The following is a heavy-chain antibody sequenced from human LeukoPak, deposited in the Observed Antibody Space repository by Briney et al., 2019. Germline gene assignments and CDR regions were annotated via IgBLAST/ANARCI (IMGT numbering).Heavy chain of an antibody. CDR3: ARYCSGVNCYSSFDY. J-gene: IGHJ4*02. CDR1: GYTFSGNY. Sequence: ASVKVSCKXSGYTFSGNYMHWVRQAPGQGLEWMGWINLNSGGTNYSQKFQGRVTMTKDTSISTAYMELSRLKSDDTAIYYCARYCSGVNCYSSFDYWGQGTLVTVSS. CDR2: INLNSGGT. D-gene: IGHD2-15*01. V-gene: IGHV1-2*02.